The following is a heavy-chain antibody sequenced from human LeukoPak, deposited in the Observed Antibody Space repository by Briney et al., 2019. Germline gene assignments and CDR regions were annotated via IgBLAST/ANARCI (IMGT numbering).Heavy chain of an antibody. Sequence: GRSLRLSCAASGFTFSSYGMHWVRQAPGKGLEWVAVIWYDGSNKYYADSVKGRFTISRDNSKNTLYLQMNSLRAEDTAVYYCAKDQREKWELPYFDYWGQGTLVTVSS. J-gene: IGHJ4*02. D-gene: IGHD1-26*01. CDR1: GFTFSSYG. CDR2: IWYDGSNK. V-gene: IGHV3-33*06. CDR3: AKDQREKWELPYFDY.